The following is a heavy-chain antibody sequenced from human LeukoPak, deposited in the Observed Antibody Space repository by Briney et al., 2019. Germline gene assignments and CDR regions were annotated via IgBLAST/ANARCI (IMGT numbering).Heavy chain of an antibody. V-gene: IGHV3-64*01. CDR3: ARGRTGTAKPSFDY. J-gene: IGHJ4*02. CDR2: ICSYGSST. CDR1: GFTFSRYA. D-gene: IGHD1-7*01. Sequence: GGSLRLSCAASGFTFSRYAMHWVRQAPGKGLEYVSAICSYGSSTYYANSVKGRFTISRYNSKNTLYLQMGSLRAEDMAVYYCARGRTGTAKPSFDYWGQGTLVTVSS.